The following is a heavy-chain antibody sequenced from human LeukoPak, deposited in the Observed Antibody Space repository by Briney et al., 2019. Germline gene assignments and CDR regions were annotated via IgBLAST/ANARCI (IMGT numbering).Heavy chain of an antibody. CDR1: GSTFSSYS. V-gene: IGHV3-48*01. Sequence: GGSLRLSCAASGSTFSSYSMNWVRQAPGKGLEWVSYISSSSSTIYYADSVKGRFTISRDNAKNSLYLQMNSLRAEDTAVYYCARDLRSGSYLDAFDIWGQGTMVTVSS. J-gene: IGHJ3*02. CDR3: ARDLRSGSYLDAFDI. D-gene: IGHD1-26*01. CDR2: ISSSSSTI.